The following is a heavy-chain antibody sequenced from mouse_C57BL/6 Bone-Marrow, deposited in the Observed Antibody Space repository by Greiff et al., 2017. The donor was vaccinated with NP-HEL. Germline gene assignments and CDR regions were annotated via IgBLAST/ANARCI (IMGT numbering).Heavy chain of an antibody. D-gene: IGHD3-2*02. V-gene: IGHV5-4*01. CDR2: ISDGGSYT. Sequence: EVKLVESGGGLVKPGGSLKLSCAASGFTFSSYAMSWVRQTPEKRLEWVATISDGGSYTYYQENVKGRVTISRDNAKNNLYMQMSHLKSEDTAMYYCARDLAAQAPAWFAYWGQGTLVTVSA. CDR1: GFTFSSYA. J-gene: IGHJ3*01. CDR3: ARDLAAQAPAWFAY.